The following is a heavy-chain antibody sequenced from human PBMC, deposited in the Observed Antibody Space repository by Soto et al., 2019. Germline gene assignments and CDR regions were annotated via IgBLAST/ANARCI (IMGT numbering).Heavy chain of an antibody. Sequence: QVQLVQSGAEVKKPGSSLKVSCKTSGVTFSTSGITWVRQGPGQGLEWMGGIIPWFGTPKYARKFQGRVSITADDSATTTYLEVSGLSSDDTAIYSCARLSPSICGGGNCYRLDSYFDSWGQGSQVVVSS. J-gene: IGHJ4*03. CDR3: ARLSPSICGGGNCYRLDSYFDS. CDR2: IIPWFGTP. D-gene: IGHD2-21*01. CDR1: GVTFSTSG. V-gene: IGHV1-69*01.